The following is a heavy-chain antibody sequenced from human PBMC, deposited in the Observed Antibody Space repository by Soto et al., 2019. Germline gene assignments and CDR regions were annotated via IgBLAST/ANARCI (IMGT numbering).Heavy chain of an antibody. V-gene: IGHV3-30-3*01. J-gene: IGHJ4*02. CDR3: ARDSGITGTLGCPY. CDR2: ISYDGSNK. CDR1: GFTFSSYA. Sequence: QVQLVESGGGVVQPGRSLRLSCAASGFTFSSYAMHWVRQAPGKGLEWVAVISYDGSNKYYADSVKGRFTISRDNSENTLYLQMNSLRAEDTAVYYCARDSGITGTLGCPYWGQGTLVTVSS. D-gene: IGHD1-7*01.